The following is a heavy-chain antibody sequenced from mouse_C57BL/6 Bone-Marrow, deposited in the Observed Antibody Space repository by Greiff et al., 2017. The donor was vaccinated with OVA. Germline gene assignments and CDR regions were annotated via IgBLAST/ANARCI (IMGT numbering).Heavy chain of an antibody. D-gene: IGHD2-3*01. J-gene: IGHJ3*01. CDR1: GYSITSDY. Sequence: EVKLLESGPGLVKPSQSLSLTCSVTGYSITSDYWNWIRKFPGNKLEYIGYISYSGSTSNNPSPNSRISITRDTSKNQYYLQLNSVTTEDTATYYCARDDGYYGFAYWGQGTLVTVSA. CDR2: ISYSGST. CDR3: ARDDGYYGFAY. V-gene: IGHV3-8*01.